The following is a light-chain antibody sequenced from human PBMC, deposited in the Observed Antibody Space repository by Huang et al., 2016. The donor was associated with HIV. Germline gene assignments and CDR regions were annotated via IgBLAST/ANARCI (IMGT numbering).Light chain of an antibody. Sequence: EIIMTQSPATLSVSPGERATLSCRASQSVSSNLAWYQQKPGQAPRLLIYGASTRAPGIPARFSGSGSGTEFTLTISSLQSEDFAIYYCQQYNNWPPCTFGQGTKLEI. CDR2: GAS. V-gene: IGKV3-15*01. CDR1: QSVSSN. J-gene: IGKJ2*02. CDR3: QQYNNWPPCT.